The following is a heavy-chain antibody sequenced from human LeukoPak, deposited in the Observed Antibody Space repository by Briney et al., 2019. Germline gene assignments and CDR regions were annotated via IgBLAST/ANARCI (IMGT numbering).Heavy chain of an antibody. J-gene: IGHJ6*04. D-gene: IGHD4-17*01. CDR3: ARDSGSAVTPYCYYGMDV. Sequence: ASVRVSCTASGYTFTSYGISWVRQAPGQGLEWMGWISAYDGNTNYAQKLQGRVTMTTDTSTSTAYMELRSLRSDDTAVYYCARDSGSAVTPYCYYGMDVWGKGTTVTVSS. CDR2: ISAYDGNT. V-gene: IGHV1-18*04. CDR1: GYTFTSYG.